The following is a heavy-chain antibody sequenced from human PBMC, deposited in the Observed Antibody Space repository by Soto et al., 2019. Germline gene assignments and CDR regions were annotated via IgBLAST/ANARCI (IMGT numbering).Heavy chain of an antibody. D-gene: IGHD3-10*01. J-gene: IGHJ4*02. CDR3: GRDFRDFAGPLDY. CDR1: GGSVNSDNYY. V-gene: IGHV4-61*01. Sequence: SETLSLTCNVSGGSVNSDNYYWTWVRQPPGKGLEWIGNIHNSGTTNYNPSLQNRVTISIDTSKNQYSLKLTSVAAADAALYYWGRDFRDFAGPLDYGGGGPRVP. CDR2: IHNSGTT.